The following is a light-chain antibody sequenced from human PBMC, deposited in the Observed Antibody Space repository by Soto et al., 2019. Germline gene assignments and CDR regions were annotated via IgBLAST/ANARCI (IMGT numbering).Light chain of an antibody. CDR3: QQYGYYRSPPVT. J-gene: IGKJ4*01. CDR2: GAS. V-gene: IGKV3-20*01. Sequence: EIVLTQSPGTLSLSPGERATLSCRASQSLMNTNLAWYQQKPGQAPRLLIYGASSRATGIPDRFSGSGAGTDFTLTISRLEPEDFAVYYCQQYGYYRSPPVTFGGGTKVEIK. CDR1: QSLMNTN.